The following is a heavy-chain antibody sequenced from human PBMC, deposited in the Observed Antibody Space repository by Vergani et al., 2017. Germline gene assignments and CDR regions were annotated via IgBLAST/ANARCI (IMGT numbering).Heavy chain of an antibody. CDR2: VYQSGTI. V-gene: IGHV4-4*02. D-gene: IGHD3-22*01. CDR1: GGSISTINW. CDR3: ARKQLYSYDSSGYYDY. Sequence: QVQLQESGPGLVKPSGTLSLTCAVSGGSISTINWWTWVRQPPGKGLGWIGEVYQSGTITYNPSLRSRVTMSVDKSNNQFSLRLISVTAADTAVYYFARKQLYSYDSSGYYDYWGQGALVTVSS. J-gene: IGHJ4*02.